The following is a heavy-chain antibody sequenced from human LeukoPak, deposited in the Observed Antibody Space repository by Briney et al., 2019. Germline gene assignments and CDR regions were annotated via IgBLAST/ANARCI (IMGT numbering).Heavy chain of an antibody. J-gene: IGHJ4*02. CDR1: GFTVSSNY. Sequence: GGSLRVSCAASGFTVSSNYMNWVRQAPGKGLEWVSVIYSAGSTYYADSVKGRFTISRDNSKNSLYLQMNSLRAEDTAVYYCASQWELRYWGQGTLVTVSS. D-gene: IGHD1-26*01. CDR3: ASQWELRY. V-gene: IGHV3-53*01. CDR2: IYSAGST.